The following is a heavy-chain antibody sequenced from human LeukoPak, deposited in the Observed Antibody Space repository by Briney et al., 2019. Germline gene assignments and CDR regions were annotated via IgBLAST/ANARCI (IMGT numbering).Heavy chain of an antibody. CDR1: GYTFTSYG. Sequence: ASVKVSCKASGYTFTSYGISWVRQAPGQGLEWMGWISAYNGNTNYAQKLQGRVTMTTDTSTSTAYMELRSPRSDDTAVYYCARAYYYDSSGYYYADYWGQGTLVTVSS. CDR2: ISAYNGNT. CDR3: ARAYYYDSSGYYYADY. J-gene: IGHJ4*02. D-gene: IGHD3-22*01. V-gene: IGHV1-18*01.